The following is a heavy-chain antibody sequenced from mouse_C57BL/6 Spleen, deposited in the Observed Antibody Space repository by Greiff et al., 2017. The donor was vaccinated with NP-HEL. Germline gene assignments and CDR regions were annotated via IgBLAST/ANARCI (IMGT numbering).Heavy chain of an antibody. J-gene: IGHJ2*01. D-gene: IGHD1-1*01. V-gene: IGHV1-54*01. CDR1: GYAFTNYL. Sequence: QVQLQQSGAELVRPGTSVKVSCKASGYAFTNYLIEWVKQRPGQGLEWIGVINPGSGGTNYNEKFKGKATLTADKSSSTAYMQLSSLTSEDSAVYFCARGIDYGSSYYFDYWGQGTTLTVSS. CDR3: ARGIDYGSSYYFDY. CDR2: INPGSGGT.